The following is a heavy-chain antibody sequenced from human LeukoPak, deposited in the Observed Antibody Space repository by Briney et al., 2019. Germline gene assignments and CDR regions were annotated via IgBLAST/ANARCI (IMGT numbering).Heavy chain of an antibody. CDR1: GYTFTSYY. V-gene: IGHV1-46*01. D-gene: IGHD5-12*01. CDR2: INPSDGST. Sequence: GTSVKVPCKASGYTFTSYYMHWLRQAPGQGLQWMGIINPSDGSTSYTPRFQGRVTVTRDTSTSTVYMELSSLRSEDTAVYYCARVYSGYDCGYWGQGTLVTVSS. J-gene: IGHJ4*02. CDR3: ARVYSGYDCGY.